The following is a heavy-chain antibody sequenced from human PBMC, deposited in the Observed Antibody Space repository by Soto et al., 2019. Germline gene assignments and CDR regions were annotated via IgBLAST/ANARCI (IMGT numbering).Heavy chain of an antibody. Sequence: GESLKISCKGSGYPFTSYWIGWVRQMPGKGLEWMGIIYPGDSDARYSPSFQGQVTISADKSISTAYLQWNSLKASDTAMYYFAITRGGYLYYFDYWGQGSLVTLSS. V-gene: IGHV5-51*01. J-gene: IGHJ4*02. D-gene: IGHD1-26*01. CDR2: IYPGDSDA. CDR3: AITRGGYLYYFDY. CDR1: GYPFTSYW.